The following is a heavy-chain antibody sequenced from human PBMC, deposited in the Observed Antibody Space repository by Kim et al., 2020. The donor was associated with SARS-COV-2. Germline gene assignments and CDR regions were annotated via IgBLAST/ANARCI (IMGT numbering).Heavy chain of an antibody. Sequence: GESLKISCKGSGYSFTSYWIGWVRQMPGKGLEWMGIIYPGDSDTRYSPSFQGQVTISADKSISTAYLQWSSLKASDTAMYYCATPPQARGYSGYVRVMDVWGQGTTVTVSS. D-gene: IGHD5-12*01. V-gene: IGHV5-51*01. J-gene: IGHJ6*02. CDR1: GYSFTSYW. CDR3: ATPPQARGYSGYVRVMDV. CDR2: IYPGDSDT.